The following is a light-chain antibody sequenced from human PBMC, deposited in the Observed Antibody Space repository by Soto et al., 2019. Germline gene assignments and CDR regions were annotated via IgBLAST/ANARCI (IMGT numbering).Light chain of an antibody. J-gene: IGKJ4*01. V-gene: IGKV1-39*01. CDR3: QQSYSTPQST. CDR2: AAS. CDR1: ERIRNY. Sequence: DLQMTQSPSTLSAAVGDRVTITCRASERIRNYFNGDQQKPGKAPKLLIYAASSLQSGVQSRFSGSGSGTDFTIAISGLQAEDFATYYWQQSYSTPQSTSGGGTKVDIK.